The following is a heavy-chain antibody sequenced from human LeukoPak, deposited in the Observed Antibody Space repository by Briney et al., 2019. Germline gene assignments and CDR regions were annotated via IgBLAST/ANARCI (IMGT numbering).Heavy chain of an antibody. V-gene: IGHV3-74*01. J-gene: IGHJ4*02. CDR3: TRRAAALDAFDI. D-gene: IGHD3-16*01. Sequence: GGSLRLSCAASGFTFSSYWMHWVRQAPGKGLVGVSRIKSDGSSTTYADSVKGRFTISRDNAKNTLYLQMNSLRAEDTAAYYCTRRAAALDAFDIWGQGTLVTVSS. CDR2: IKSDGSST. CDR1: GFTFSSYW.